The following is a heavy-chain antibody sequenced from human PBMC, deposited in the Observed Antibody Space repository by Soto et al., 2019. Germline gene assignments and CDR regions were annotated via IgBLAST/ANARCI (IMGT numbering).Heavy chain of an antibody. J-gene: IGHJ4*02. CDR3: AKVGWSSSWSPDDN. V-gene: IGHV3-23*01. D-gene: IGHD6-13*01. CDR2: ISGSGGTP. Sequence: EVQLLESGGGLVQPGGSLRLSCAASGFTFSSYAMTWVRQAPGKGLEWVSSISGSGGTPYYADSMKGRFTISRDNSKNTLYLQMNSRRAEDTAVYYCAKVGWSSSWSPDDNWGQGTLVTVSS. CDR1: GFTFSSYA.